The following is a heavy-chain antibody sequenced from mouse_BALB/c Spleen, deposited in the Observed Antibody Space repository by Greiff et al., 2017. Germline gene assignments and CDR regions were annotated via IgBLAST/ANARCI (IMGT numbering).Heavy chain of an antibody. J-gene: IGHJ2*01. D-gene: IGHD2-4*01. CDR2: INPSTGYT. V-gene: IGHV1-7*01. Sequence: VQLQQSGADLVKPGASVKMSCKASGYTFTSYWMHWVKQRPGQGLEWIGYINPSTGYTEYNQKFKDKATLTADKSASTAYMQLSSLTSEDSAVYYCACYDDDVDYWGQGTTLTVSS. CDR1: GYTFTSYW. CDR3: ACYDDDVDY.